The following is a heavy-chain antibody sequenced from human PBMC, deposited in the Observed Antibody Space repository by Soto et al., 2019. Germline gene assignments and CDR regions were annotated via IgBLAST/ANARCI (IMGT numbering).Heavy chain of an antibody. CDR1: GFTFISSF. V-gene: IGHV3-7*03. D-gene: IGHD3-16*02. Sequence: EVQLVESGGGLVQPGGSLRLSCVASGFTFISSFMGWVRQAPGKGLEWVANINQDGGGTYYVDSVEGRFTISRDNAKDSLYLQMNSLRGEDTAVYYCAKEKDYEYVWGNYRYTSDYWGQGTLVTVSS. J-gene: IGHJ4*02. CDR2: INQDGGGT. CDR3: AKEKDYEYVWGNYRYTSDY.